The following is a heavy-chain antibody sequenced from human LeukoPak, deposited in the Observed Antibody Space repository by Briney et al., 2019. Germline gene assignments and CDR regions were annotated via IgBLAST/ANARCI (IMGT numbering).Heavy chain of an antibody. CDR2: IYYSGST. D-gene: IGHD5-12*01. CDR3: ARVDSGYDFGGEHDY. J-gene: IGHJ4*02. Sequence: SETLSLTCTVSGGSVSSGTYYWSWIRQPPGKGLEWIGYIYYSGSTNYNPSLKSRVTISVDTSKNQFSLKLSSVTAADTAVYYCARVDSGYDFGGEHDYWGQGTLVTVSS. CDR1: GGSVSSGTYY. V-gene: IGHV4-61*01.